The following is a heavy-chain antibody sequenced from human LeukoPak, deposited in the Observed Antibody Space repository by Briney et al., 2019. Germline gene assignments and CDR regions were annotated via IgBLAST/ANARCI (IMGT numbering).Heavy chain of an antibody. J-gene: IGHJ4*02. Sequence: GGSLRLSCAASGFTFSSYWMSWVRQAPGKGLEWVANIKQDRSEKYYVDSVKGRFTISRDNAKNSLYLQMNSLRAEDTAVYYCARDGDDSSGYYYAGLDYFDYWGQGTLVTVSS. D-gene: IGHD3-22*01. V-gene: IGHV3-7*01. CDR1: GFTFSSYW. CDR3: ARDGDDSSGYYYAGLDYFDY. CDR2: IKQDRSEK.